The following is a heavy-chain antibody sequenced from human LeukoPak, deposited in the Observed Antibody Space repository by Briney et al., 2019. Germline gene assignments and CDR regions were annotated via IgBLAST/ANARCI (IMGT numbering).Heavy chain of an antibody. D-gene: IGHD5-12*01. CDR2: FDPEDGKT. CDR1: GFTFSELC. Sequence: ASVKVSCKVSGFTFSELCIYWVRQAPGKGLEWMGGFDPEDGKTIYAQRFQGRVTVTEDTSTDTAYMVLSSLRSDDTAVYYCATDHYRSGYDWGDYWGQGTPITVSS. V-gene: IGHV1-24*01. CDR3: ATDHYRSGYDWGDY. J-gene: IGHJ4*02.